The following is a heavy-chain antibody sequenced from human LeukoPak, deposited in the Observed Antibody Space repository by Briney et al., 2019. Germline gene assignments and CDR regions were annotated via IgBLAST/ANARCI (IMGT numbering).Heavy chain of an antibody. CDR1: GFTFSSYA. Sequence: GGSLRLSWAASGFTFSSYAMNWVRQAPGKGLEWVSTINNSGGSTYYADSVKGRFTISRDNSKNTLYLQMNSLRAEDTAVYYCAKGLQWELPDYWGQGTLVTVSS. D-gene: IGHD1-26*01. V-gene: IGHV3-23*01. J-gene: IGHJ4*02. CDR3: AKGLQWELPDY. CDR2: INNSGGST.